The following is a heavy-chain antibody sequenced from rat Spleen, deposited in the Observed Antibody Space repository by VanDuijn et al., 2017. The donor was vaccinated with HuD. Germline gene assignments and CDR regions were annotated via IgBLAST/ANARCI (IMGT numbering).Heavy chain of an antibody. CDR2: IWRGGST. V-gene: IGHV2-1*01. J-gene: IGHJ2*01. Sequence: QVQLKESGPGLVQPSQTLSLTCTVSGFSLTSNSVSWVRQPPGKGLEWMGAIWRGGSTNYNSALKSRLSSSRDTSKSQVFLKMNSLQTADTAIYFCTRWDYYFDYWGQGVMVTVSS. CDR3: TRWDYYFDY. CDR1: GFSLTSNS. D-gene: IGHD5-1*01.